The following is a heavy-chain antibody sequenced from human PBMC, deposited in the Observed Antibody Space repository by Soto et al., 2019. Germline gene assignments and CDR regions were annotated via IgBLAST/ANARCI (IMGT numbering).Heavy chain of an antibody. Sequence: EVQLVESGGGLVKPGGSLRLSCAASGFTFSSYSMNWVRQAPGKGLEWVSAISGSGGSTYYADSVKGRFTISRDNSKNTLYLQMNSLRAEDTAVYYCAKSGPVLLWFGELLERYYYYGMDVWGQGTTVTVSS. CDR1: GFTFSSYS. D-gene: IGHD3-10*01. CDR2: ISGSGGST. J-gene: IGHJ6*02. V-gene: IGHV3-23*04. CDR3: AKSGPVLLWFGELLERYYYYGMDV.